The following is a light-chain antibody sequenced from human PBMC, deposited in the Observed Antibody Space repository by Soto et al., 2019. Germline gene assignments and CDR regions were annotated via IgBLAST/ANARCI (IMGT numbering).Light chain of an antibody. CDR1: SSDVGGYNY. Sequence: QSALTQPASVSGSPGQSITISCTGTSSDVGGYNYVSWYQQPPGKAPKLMIYDVSNRPSGVSNRFSGSKSGNTASLTISGLQAEDEADYYCSSYTSSSTLDVFGTGTKLTVL. CDR2: DVS. CDR3: SSYTSSSTLDV. V-gene: IGLV2-14*01. J-gene: IGLJ1*01.